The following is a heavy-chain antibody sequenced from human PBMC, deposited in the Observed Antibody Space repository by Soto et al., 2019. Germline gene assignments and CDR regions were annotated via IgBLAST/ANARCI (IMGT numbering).Heavy chain of an antibody. D-gene: IGHD2-15*01. CDR1: GFTFSTYA. Sequence: GGSLRLSYAASGFTFSTYAMSWVRQAPGKGLEWVSSINSGGGGTFYSDSVKGRFTISRDNSKNTLYLQINSLRAEDTAVYYCAKRGTYYFDYWGQGALVTVSS. J-gene: IGHJ4*02. CDR3: AKRGTYYFDY. V-gene: IGHV3-23*01. CDR2: INSGGGGT.